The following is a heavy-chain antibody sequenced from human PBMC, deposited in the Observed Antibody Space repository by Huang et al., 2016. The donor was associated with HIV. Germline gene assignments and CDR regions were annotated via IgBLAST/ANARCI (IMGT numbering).Heavy chain of an antibody. CDR3: ARSEPSRYYFDY. CDR2: KSNEGSTK. J-gene: IGHJ4*02. Sequence: QVPLVESGGGVVKPGTSMRHACAASGFTFSNYAMHWVRQAPGKWLECVAVKSNEGSTKYYADSVKGRFTNSRDNSKNTVYLQMNSLRAEDTAVYYCARSEPSRYYFDYWGQGTLVTVSS. V-gene: IGHV3-30-3*01. CDR1: GFTFSNYA.